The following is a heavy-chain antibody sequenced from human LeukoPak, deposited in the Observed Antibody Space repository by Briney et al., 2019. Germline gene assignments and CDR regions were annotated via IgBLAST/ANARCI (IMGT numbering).Heavy chain of an antibody. D-gene: IGHD2-21*02. V-gene: IGHV4-4*07. CDR2: IYTSGTT. CDR1: GGSINSYY. CDR3: ARGGYCGGDCFFYY. J-gene: IGHJ4*02. Sequence: PSETLSLTCTVSGGSINSYYWSWIRQPAEKGLEWIGRIYTSGTTNYNPSLKSRVTISVDTSKNRFSLKLTSVTAADTAVYYCARGGYCGGDCFFYYWGQGTLVTVSS.